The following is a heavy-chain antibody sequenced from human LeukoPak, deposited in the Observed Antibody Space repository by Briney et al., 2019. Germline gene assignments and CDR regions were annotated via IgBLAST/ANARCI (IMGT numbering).Heavy chain of an antibody. CDR2: ISGSGGST. D-gene: IGHD3-22*01. CDR1: GFTFSSYA. V-gene: IGHV3-23*01. Sequence: GGSLRLSCAASGFTFSSYAMNWVRQAPGKGLEWGSAISGSGGSTYYADSVKGRFTISRDNSKNTLYLQMKSLRAEDTAVYYCAKEPRYHYYDSSGYKDKSHPWGQGTLVTVSS. CDR3: AKEPRYHYYDSSGYKDKSHP. J-gene: IGHJ5*02.